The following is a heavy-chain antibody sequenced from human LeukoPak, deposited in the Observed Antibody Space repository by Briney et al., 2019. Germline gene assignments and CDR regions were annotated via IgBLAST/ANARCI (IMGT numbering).Heavy chain of an antibody. J-gene: IGHJ5*02. Sequence: GRSLRLSCAASGFTFSSYSMNWVRQAPGKGLEWVSSISSSSSYIYYADSVKGRFTISRDNAKNSLYLQMNSLRAEDTAVYYCAREGFWSGAYNWFDPWGQGTLVTVSS. CDR2: ISSSSSYI. V-gene: IGHV3-21*01. CDR3: AREGFWSGAYNWFDP. D-gene: IGHD3-3*01. CDR1: GFTFSSYS.